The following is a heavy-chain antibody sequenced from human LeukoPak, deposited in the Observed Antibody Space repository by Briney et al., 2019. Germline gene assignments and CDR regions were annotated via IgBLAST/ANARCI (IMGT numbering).Heavy chain of an antibody. Sequence: GGSLRLSCAPSGFSLVNSDMHWVRQAPGKGLEWVAFIRYDGSDKYYADSLKGRFTISRDNSKNTLYLQMNSLRGEDTALYYCARDAGRGYYTSDYWGQGTLVTVSS. CDR3: ARDAGRGYYTSDY. J-gene: IGHJ4*02. CDR2: IRYDGSDK. D-gene: IGHD3-3*01. V-gene: IGHV3-30*02. CDR1: GFSLVNSD.